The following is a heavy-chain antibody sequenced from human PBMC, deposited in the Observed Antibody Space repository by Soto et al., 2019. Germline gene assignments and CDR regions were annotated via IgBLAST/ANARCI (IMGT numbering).Heavy chain of an antibody. V-gene: IGHV3-74*01. CDR3: VRTSLVVAVATREDF. J-gene: IGHJ4*02. D-gene: IGHD2-15*01. Sequence: EVQLVESGGGLVQPGESLRLSCAASGFTFSNYWMHWVRHAPGKGLVWVSRIDSDGSRITYADFVKGRFTISRDNAKNMVYLHMTSLTAEDTAVYYCVRTSLVVAVATREDFWGQGTLVTVSS. CDR2: IDSDGSRI. CDR1: GFTFSNYW.